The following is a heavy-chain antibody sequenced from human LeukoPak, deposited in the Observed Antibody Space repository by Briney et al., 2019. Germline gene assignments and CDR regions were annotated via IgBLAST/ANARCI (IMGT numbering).Heavy chain of an antibody. D-gene: IGHD6-13*01. CDR3: ASGLQYSSSWFDFDY. V-gene: IGHV3-30-3*01. CDR1: GFTFSSYA. CDR2: ISYDGSNK. Sequence: PGRSLRLSCAASGFTFSSYAMHWVRQAPGKGLEWVAVISYDGSNKYYADSVKGRFTISRDNSKNTLYLQMNSLRAEDTAVYYCASGLQYSSSWFDFDYWGQGTLVTVSS. J-gene: IGHJ4*02.